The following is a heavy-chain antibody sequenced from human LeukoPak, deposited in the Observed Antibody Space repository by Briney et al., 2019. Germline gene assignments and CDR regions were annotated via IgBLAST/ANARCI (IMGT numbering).Heavy chain of an antibody. CDR1: GYTFTSYD. CDR3: ARAPGPKEWSRKPDY. Sequence: ASVKVSCKASGYTFTSYDINWVRQATGQGIEWMGWMNPNSGNAGYAQKFQGRVTMTRNTSISTAYMELSSLRSEDTAVYYCARAPGPKEWSRKPDYWGQGTLVTVSS. J-gene: IGHJ4*02. V-gene: IGHV1-8*01. CDR2: MNPNSGNA. D-gene: IGHD3-3*01.